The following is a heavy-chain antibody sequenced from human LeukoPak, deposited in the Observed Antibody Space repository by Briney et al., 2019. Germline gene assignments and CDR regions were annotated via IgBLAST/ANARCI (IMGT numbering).Heavy chain of an antibody. D-gene: IGHD6-13*01. Sequence: SETLSLTCTVSGYSISSGYYWGWIRQPPGKGLEWIGYIYYSGSTNYNPSLKSRVTISVDTSKNQFSLKLSSVTAADTAVYYCARVGDSSSWYYFDYWGQGTLVTVSS. CDR1: GYSISSGYY. CDR2: IYYSGST. CDR3: ARVGDSSSWYYFDY. J-gene: IGHJ4*02. V-gene: IGHV4-61*01.